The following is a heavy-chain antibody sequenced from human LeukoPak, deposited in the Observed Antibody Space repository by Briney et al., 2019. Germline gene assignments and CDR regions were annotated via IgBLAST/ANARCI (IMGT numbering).Heavy chain of an antibody. J-gene: IGHJ4*02. Sequence: GGSLRLSCVVSGFTLSSYGMNWVRQAPGKGLEWVSYISGGSHTIYYADSVKGRFTISRDNSRNTLYLQMNSLRAKDTAVYYCARGTLVTPIGDYWGQGTLVTVSS. CDR3: ARGTLVTPIGDY. D-gene: IGHD4-23*01. CDR2: ISGGSHTI. CDR1: GFTLSSYG. V-gene: IGHV3-48*01.